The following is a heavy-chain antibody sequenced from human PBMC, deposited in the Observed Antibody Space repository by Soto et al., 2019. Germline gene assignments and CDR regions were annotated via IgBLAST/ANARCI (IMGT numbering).Heavy chain of an antibody. Sequence: QVQLVQSGAEVRKHGASVNISCRASGFSFSDKLINWVRQAPGQSLEWMGWINPDNGNKRYSQTFQGRVTISRHSSASIAYVEVSDLTSGYTAGYYCARDILSVGPRANDAFDVWGQGTMVTVSS. CDR2: INPDNGNK. CDR3: ARDILSVGPRANDAFDV. V-gene: IGHV1-3*01. CDR1: GFSFSDKL. J-gene: IGHJ3*01. D-gene: IGHD2-8*02.